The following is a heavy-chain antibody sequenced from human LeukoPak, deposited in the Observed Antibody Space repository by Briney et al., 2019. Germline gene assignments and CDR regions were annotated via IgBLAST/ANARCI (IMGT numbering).Heavy chain of an antibody. D-gene: IGHD3-10*01. CDR2: IRYDGSNK. CDR3: AKGTYVGITMVRGAPFDY. Sequence: GGSLRLSCAASGFTFSSYGMHWVRQAPGKGLEWVAFIRYDGSNKYYADSVKGRFTISRDNSKNTLYLQMNSLRAEDTAVYYCAKGTYVGITMVRGAPFDYWGQGTLVTVSS. CDR1: GFTFSSYG. J-gene: IGHJ4*02. V-gene: IGHV3-30*02.